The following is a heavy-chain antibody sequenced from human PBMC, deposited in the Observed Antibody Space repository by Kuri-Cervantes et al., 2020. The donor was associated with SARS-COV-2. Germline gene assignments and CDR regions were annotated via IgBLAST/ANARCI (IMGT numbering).Heavy chain of an antibody. V-gene: IGHV3-74*01. J-gene: IGHJ2*01. D-gene: IGHD3-3*01. CDR2: IHSSGSST. CDR1: GFMISSYW. Sequence: GGSLRLSCEASGFMISSYWMHWVRQVPEKGQVWVSRIHSSGSSTGYADSVKGRFTISRDNAKNTLYLQMNSLRVEDTAVYYCARGDLWNGYYNWYFDLWGRGALVTVSS. CDR3: ARGDLWNGYYNWYFDL.